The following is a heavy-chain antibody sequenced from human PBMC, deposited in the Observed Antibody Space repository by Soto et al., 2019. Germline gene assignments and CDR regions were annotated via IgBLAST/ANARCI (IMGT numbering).Heavy chain of an antibody. D-gene: IGHD2-2*01. Sequence: EVQLVESGGGLVKPGGSLRLSCAASGFTFSNAWMNWVRQAPGKGLEWVGRIKSKTDGGTTDYAAPVKGRFTISRDDSNNTRYLQMNSLKTEDTAVYYCTTGRYCSSTSCYAAGYYYYYGMDVWGQGTTVTVSS. CDR2: IKSKTDGGTT. CDR1: GFTFSNAW. V-gene: IGHV3-15*07. J-gene: IGHJ6*02. CDR3: TTGRYCSSTSCYAAGYYYYYGMDV.